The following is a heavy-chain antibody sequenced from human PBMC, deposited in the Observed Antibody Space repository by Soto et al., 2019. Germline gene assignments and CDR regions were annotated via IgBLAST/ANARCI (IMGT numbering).Heavy chain of an antibody. CDR3: ARAVIYTAMVDYYYYYGMDV. Sequence: QVQLVQSGAEVKKPGSSVKVSCKASGGTFSSYTISWVRQAPGQGLEWMGRIIPILGIANYAQKFQGRVTITADKSTSGAYMELRSLRSEDTGGYYCARAVIYTAMVDYYYYYGMDVWGQGTTGTVSS. D-gene: IGHD5-18*01. CDR2: IIPILGIA. J-gene: IGHJ6*02. CDR1: GGTFSSYT. V-gene: IGHV1-69*02.